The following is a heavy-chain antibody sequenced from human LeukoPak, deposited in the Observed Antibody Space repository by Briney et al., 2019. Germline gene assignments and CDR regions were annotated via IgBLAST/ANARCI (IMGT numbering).Heavy chain of an antibody. CDR2: ISYDGSNK. CDR3: ARDILGYCSSTSCYPFSDAFDI. D-gene: IGHD2-2*01. CDR1: GFTFSSYA. Sequence: GGSLRLSCAASGFTFSSYAMHWVRQAPGKGLEWVAVISYDGSNKYYADSVKGRFTISRDNSKNTLYLQMNSLRAEDTAVYYCARDILGYCSSTSCYPFSDAFDIWGQGTMVTVSS. V-gene: IGHV3-30-3*01. J-gene: IGHJ3*02.